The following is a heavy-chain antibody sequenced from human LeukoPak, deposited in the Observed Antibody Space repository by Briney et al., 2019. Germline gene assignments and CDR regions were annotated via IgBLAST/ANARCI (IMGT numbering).Heavy chain of an antibody. CDR3: VRGGWELDY. D-gene: IGHD4-23*01. Sequence: GGSLRLSCAASGVTFSSYSMNWVRQAPGKGLEWVSSISGSSIYIYYADSVKGRFTISRDNAKNPLYLRMNSLRVEDTAVYYCVRGGWELDYWGQGTLVTVSS. CDR2: ISGSSIYI. V-gene: IGHV3-21*01. CDR1: GVTFSSYS. J-gene: IGHJ4*02.